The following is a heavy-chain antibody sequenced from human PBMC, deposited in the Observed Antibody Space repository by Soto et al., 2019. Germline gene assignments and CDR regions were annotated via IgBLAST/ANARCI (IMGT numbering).Heavy chain of an antibody. CDR2: FYFST. CDR1: GDSINKYQ. CDR3: AISNPRYSSPDY. J-gene: IGHJ4*02. V-gene: IGHV4-59*08. D-gene: IGHD3-22*01. Sequence: SETLSLTCTVSGDSINKYQWSCVRQPPGKGLEWIGCFYFSTNYNPALNSRVTISVDRSKNHFSLKLTSVTAADTAVYFCAISNPRYSSPDYWGKGTLVTVSS.